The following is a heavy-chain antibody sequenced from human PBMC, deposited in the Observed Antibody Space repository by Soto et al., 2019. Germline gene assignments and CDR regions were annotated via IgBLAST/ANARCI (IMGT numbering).Heavy chain of an antibody. Sequence: QVQLQESGPGPVKPSQTLSLTCTVSGGSISSGGYYWSWIRQHPGKGLEWIGYMYYSGSAYYNPSLKSRVTISVDTSKNQFSLKLSSVTAADTAVYYCATQTGFTNWFDPWGQGTLVTVSS. CDR3: ATQTGFTNWFDP. CDR2: MYYSGSA. D-gene: IGHD1-1*01. J-gene: IGHJ5*02. V-gene: IGHV4-31*03. CDR1: GGSISSGGYY.